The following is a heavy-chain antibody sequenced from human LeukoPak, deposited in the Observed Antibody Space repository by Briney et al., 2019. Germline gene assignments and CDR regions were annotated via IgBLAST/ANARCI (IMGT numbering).Heavy chain of an antibody. Sequence: PGGSLRLSCAASGFTFSSYGMHWVRQAPGKGLEWVAFIRYDGSNKYYADSVKGRFTISRDNAKNTLYLQMNRLRAEDTAEYYCANYDFWSNTAAGFDYWGQGTLVTVSS. D-gene: IGHD3-3*01. CDR2: IRYDGSNK. V-gene: IGHV3-30*02. J-gene: IGHJ4*02. CDR3: ANYDFWSNTAAGFDY. CDR1: GFTFSSYG.